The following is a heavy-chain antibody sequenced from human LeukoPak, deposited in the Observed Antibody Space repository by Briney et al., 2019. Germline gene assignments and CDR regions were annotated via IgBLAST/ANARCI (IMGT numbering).Heavy chain of an antibody. D-gene: IGHD6-6*01. CDR2: IPYDGSFK. J-gene: IGHJ3*02. CDR3: AREGGAARLGASDI. CDR1: GFTFSSYT. Sequence: GGSLRLSCAASGFTFSSYTMHWVRQAPGKGLEWVAVIPYDGSFKYYADSVKGRFTISRDNFKNTLYLQMNSLRVEDTAVYYCAREGGAARLGASDIWGQGTVVTVSS. V-gene: IGHV3-30*01.